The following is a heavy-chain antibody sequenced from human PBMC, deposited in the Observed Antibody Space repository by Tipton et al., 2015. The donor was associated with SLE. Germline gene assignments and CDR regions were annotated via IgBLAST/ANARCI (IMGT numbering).Heavy chain of an antibody. CDR3: ARVRSIFSGSSGFDY. D-gene: IGHD6-6*01. V-gene: IGHV4-34*01. Sequence: TLSLTCAAYGGSFSGYYWSWIRQSPGKGLEWIGEINHSGSTNYNPSLKSRVTISVDTSKNQFSLKLSSVTAADTAVYFCARVRSIFSGSSGFDYWGQGALVTVSS. CDR2: INHSGST. CDR1: GGSFSGYY. J-gene: IGHJ4*02.